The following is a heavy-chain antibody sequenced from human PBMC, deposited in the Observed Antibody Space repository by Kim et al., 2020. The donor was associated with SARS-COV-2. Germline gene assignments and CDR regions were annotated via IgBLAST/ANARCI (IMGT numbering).Heavy chain of an antibody. D-gene: IGHD5-12*01. V-gene: IGHV4-59*01. J-gene: IGHJ4*02. Sequence: SLKSRVTISVDTSKNQFSLKLSSVTAADTAVYYCARAAPYSGYDFGAFDYWGQGTLVTVSS. CDR3: ARAAPYSGYDFGAFDY.